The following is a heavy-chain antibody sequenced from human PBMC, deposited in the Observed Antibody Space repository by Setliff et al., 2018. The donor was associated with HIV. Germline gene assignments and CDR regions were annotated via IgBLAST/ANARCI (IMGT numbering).Heavy chain of an antibody. D-gene: IGHD3-3*01. Sequence: ASVKVSCKASGYTFTGYYIDWLRQAPAHGLEWMGRINPKSGAINYAQKFQGRVTVTRDTSISTAYMELRRLTSDDTAVYYCAKGSGKITIYYYYMDVWGKGTTVTVSS. V-gene: IGHV1-2*02. J-gene: IGHJ6*03. CDR3: AKGSGKITIYYYYMDV. CDR1: GYTFTGYY. CDR2: INPKSGAI.